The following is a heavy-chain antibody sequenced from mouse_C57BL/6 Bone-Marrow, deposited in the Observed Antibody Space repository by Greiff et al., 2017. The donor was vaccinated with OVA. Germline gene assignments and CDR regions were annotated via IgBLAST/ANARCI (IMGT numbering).Heavy chain of an antibody. CDR3: ARRDYYGTKYYFDY. V-gene: IGHV1-26*01. J-gene: IGHJ2*01. D-gene: IGHD1-1*01. Sequence: EVQLQQSGPELVKPGASVKISCKASGYTFTDYYMHWVKQSHGKSLEWIGDINPNNGGTSYNQKFKGKATLTVDKSSSTAYMELRSLTSEDSAVYYCARRDYYGTKYYFDYWGQGTTLTVSS. CDR1: GYTFTDYY. CDR2: INPNNGGT.